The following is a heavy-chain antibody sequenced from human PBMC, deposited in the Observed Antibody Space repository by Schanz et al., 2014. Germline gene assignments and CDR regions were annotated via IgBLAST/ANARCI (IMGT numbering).Heavy chain of an antibody. D-gene: IGHD3-10*01. J-gene: IGHJ4*02. CDR3: ARIGGSVFDY. V-gene: IGHV3-64*04. CDR1: GFTFSTFA. CDR2: LSANGDST. Sequence: VQLVESGGGLVQPGGSLRLSCSASGFTFSTFAMHWVRQAPDKGLEWVSGLSANGDSTFYSSSVKGRFTISSDNSKSTLYLQMNSLRAEDTAVYYCARIGGSVFDYWAQGTLVTVSS.